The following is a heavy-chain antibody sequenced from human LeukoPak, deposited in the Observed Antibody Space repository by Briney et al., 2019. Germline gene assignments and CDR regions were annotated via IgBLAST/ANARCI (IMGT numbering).Heavy chain of an antibody. CDR3: ARDNSVEDTAWWFDP. Sequence: GASVKVSCKASGYTFTGYYMHWVRQAPGQGLEGMGIITPSGGSTSYAQKFQGRVTMTRDMSTSTDYMELSSLRSEDTAVYYCARDNSVEDTAWWFDPWGQGTLVTVSS. J-gene: IGHJ5*02. D-gene: IGHD4-23*01. V-gene: IGHV1-46*01. CDR1: GYTFTGYY. CDR2: ITPSGGST.